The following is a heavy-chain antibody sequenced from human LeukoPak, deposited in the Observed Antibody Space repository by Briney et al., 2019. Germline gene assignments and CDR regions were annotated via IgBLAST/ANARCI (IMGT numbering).Heavy chain of an antibody. D-gene: IGHD7-27*01. CDR2: IYPYDSEI. Sequence: GESLKISCKVSAYIFTSYSIGWWRQMPGKGLEWMGVIYPYDSEIRYSPSFQGQVTISADKSISTAYLQWSSLKASDTAMYYCARPNWARRYFDYWGQGTLVTVSS. CDR1: AYIFTSYS. J-gene: IGHJ4*02. V-gene: IGHV5-51*01. CDR3: ARPNWARRYFDY.